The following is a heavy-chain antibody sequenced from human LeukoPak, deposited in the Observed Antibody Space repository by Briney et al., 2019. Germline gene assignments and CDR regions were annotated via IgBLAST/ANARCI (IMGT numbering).Heavy chain of an antibody. CDR1: GFTLSSSA. Sequence: GGSLRLSYAASGFTLSSSAMHWVCQAPGKGLESVAVISYDGSNKYYADSVKGRFTISRDNSKNTVYLQMNSLRAEDTALYYCARDDYGSGCYGYFDYWGQGTLVTVSS. J-gene: IGHJ4*02. CDR3: ARDDYGSGCYGYFDY. V-gene: IGHV3-30-3*01. D-gene: IGHD3-10*01. CDR2: ISYDGSNK.